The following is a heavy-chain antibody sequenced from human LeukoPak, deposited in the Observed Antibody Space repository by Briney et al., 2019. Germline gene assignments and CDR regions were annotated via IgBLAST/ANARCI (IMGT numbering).Heavy chain of an antibody. D-gene: IGHD4-17*01. CDR3: ARASMTTVTTARAFDY. CDR2: INHSGST. CDR1: GGSFSGYY. Sequence: SETLSLTCAVYGGSFSGYYWSWIRQPPGKGREWFGEINHSGSTNYNPSLKSRVTISGDTSKNQFSLKLSSVTAADTAVYYCARASMTTVTTARAFDYWGQGTLVTVSS. J-gene: IGHJ4*02. V-gene: IGHV4-34*01.